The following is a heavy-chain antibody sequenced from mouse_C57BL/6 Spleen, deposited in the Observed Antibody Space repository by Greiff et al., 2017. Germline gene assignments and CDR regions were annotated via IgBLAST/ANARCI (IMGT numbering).Heavy chain of an antibody. CDR1: GYTFTSYW. CDR2: IDPSDSYT. J-gene: IGHJ4*01. D-gene: IGHD2-2*01. V-gene: IGHV1-59*01. Sequence: QVQLQQPGAELVRPGTSVKLSCKASGYTFTSYWMHWVKQRPGQGLEWIGVIDPSDSYTNYNQKFKGKATLTVDTSSSTAYMQLSSLTSEDSAVYYCARGGYGSDYYAMDYWGQGTSVTVSS. CDR3: ARGGYGSDYYAMDY.